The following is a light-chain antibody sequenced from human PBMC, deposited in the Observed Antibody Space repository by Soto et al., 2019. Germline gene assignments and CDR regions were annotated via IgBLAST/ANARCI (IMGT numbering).Light chain of an antibody. CDR2: DDS. CDR1: QSVGSY. Sequence: EIVLTQSPATLSLSPGERATLSCRASQSVGSYLAWYQQKPGQAPRLLIYDDSNRATGIPARFSGSGSGTDFTLTISSLQPEDFAVYYCQQRSNWPRTFGQGTK. V-gene: IGKV3-11*01. J-gene: IGKJ1*01. CDR3: QQRSNWPRT.